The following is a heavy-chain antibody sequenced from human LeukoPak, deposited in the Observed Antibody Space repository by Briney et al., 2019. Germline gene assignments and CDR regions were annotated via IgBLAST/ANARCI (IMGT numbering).Heavy chain of an antibody. V-gene: IGHV3-64D*06. Sequence: GGSLRLSSSASGFTISNYAMHWVRQTPGKGLEYVSAISTNGDITYYADSVKGRFTISRDNSKNTLYLQMNSLRVDDTAVYYCIKARTTGTAWACFDPWGQGTLVTVSS. CDR3: IKARTTGTAWACFDP. CDR1: GFTISNYA. CDR2: ISTNGDIT. D-gene: IGHD1-1*01. J-gene: IGHJ5*02.